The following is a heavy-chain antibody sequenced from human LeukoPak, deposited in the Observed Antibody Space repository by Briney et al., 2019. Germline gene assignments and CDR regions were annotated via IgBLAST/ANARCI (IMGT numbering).Heavy chain of an antibody. D-gene: IGHD3-9*01. CDR3: AMGNNFDFFYFDY. Sequence: LVKVSCKASGGTFSSYSISWVREAPGQGLEWMGGIIPIFGTTKYAQNFQGRVTITTAGSTSTAYMELKSLRSEDTAVYYCAMGNNFDFFYFDYWGQGTLVSVSS. CDR1: GGTFSSYS. J-gene: IGHJ4*02. V-gene: IGHV1-69*05. CDR2: IIPIFGTT.